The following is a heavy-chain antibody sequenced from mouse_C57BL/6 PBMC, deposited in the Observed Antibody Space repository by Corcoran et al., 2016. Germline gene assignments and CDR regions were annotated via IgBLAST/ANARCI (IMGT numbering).Heavy chain of an antibody. D-gene: IGHD2-3*01. CDR3: ARDPDGYDYAMDY. Sequence: EVQLQQSGPELVKPGASVKISCKASGYTFTDYYMNWVKQSHGKSLEWIGDINPNNGGTSYNQKFKGKATLTVDKSSSTAYMELRSLTSEDSAVYYCARDPDGYDYAMDYWGQGTSVTVSS. CDR2: INPNNGGT. J-gene: IGHJ4*01. CDR1: GYTFTDYY. V-gene: IGHV1-26*01.